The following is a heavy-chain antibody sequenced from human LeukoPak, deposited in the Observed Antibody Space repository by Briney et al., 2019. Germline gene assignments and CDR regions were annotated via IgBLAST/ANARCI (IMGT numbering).Heavy chain of an antibody. CDR3: ARTHMIVGHFDY. V-gene: IGHV3-30-3*01. Sequence: GRSLRLSCAASGFTFSSYAMHWVRRAPGKGLEWVAVISYDGSNKYYADSVKGRFTISRDNSKNTLYLQMNSLRAEDTAVYYCARTHMIVGHFDYWGQGTLVTVSS. J-gene: IGHJ4*02. D-gene: IGHD3-22*01. CDR2: ISYDGSNK. CDR1: GFTFSSYA.